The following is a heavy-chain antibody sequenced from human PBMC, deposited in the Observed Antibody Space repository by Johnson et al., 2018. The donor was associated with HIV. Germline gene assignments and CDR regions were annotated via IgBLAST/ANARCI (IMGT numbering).Heavy chain of an antibody. V-gene: IGHV3-30*18. CDR3: AKFGARVVTPRGEAFDI. Sequence: QVQLVESGGGLVQPGGSLRLSCAASGFTFSSYGMHWVRQAPGKALEWVAVISYAGSSKYYADSVKGRFTISRDNSKNTLYLQMNSLRAEATSVYYCAKFGARVVTPRGEAFDIWGQGTMVTVSS. CDR2: ISYAGSSK. CDR1: GFTFSSYG. D-gene: IGHD4-23*01. J-gene: IGHJ3*02.